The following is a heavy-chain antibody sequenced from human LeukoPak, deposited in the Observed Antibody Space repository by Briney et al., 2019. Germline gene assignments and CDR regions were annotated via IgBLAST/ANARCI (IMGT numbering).Heavy chain of an antibody. CDR3: ARDGPYSSSSRVVGPRTSGGGGFDY. D-gene: IGHD6-6*01. CDR2: IIPIFGTT. J-gene: IGHJ4*02. CDR1: GGTFSSYA. V-gene: IGHV1-69*05. Sequence: SVKVSCKASGGTFSSYAISWVRQAPGQGLEWMGVIIPIFGTTNYAQKFQGGVTITTDASTSTSYMGLSSLRSEDTAVYYCARDGPYSSSSRVVGPRTSGGGGFDYWGQGTLITVSS.